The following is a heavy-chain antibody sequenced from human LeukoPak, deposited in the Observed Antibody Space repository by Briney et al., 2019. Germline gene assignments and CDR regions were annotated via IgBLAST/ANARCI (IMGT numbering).Heavy chain of an antibody. Sequence: GGSLRLSCAASGFTFSSYAMSWVRQAPGKGLEWVSSIGSTDIYYADSVKGRFTVSRDNSKNTLYLQLNNLRAEDSAVYYCAKDATPGNAIWDYFGKWGQGTLVTVSS. CDR2: IGSTDI. CDR3: AKDATPGNAIWDYFGK. V-gene: IGHV3-23*01. D-gene: IGHD1-1*01. CDR1: GFTFSSYA. J-gene: IGHJ4*02.